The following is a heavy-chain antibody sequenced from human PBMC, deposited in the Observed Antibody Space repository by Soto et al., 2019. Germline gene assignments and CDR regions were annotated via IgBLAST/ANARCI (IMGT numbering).Heavy chain of an antibody. CDR2: LSAGGTAT. J-gene: IGHJ4*01. Sequence: EVQLLESGGGLVQPGGSLRLSCAASGFIFSSSAITWVRQAPWKGLEWVSGLSAGGTATYYADSVKGRFTISRDNSKNTLSLQVNSLRVEDTALYYCARAVGGSGYAYLPAVWGHGTLVTVSS. CDR3: ARAVGGSGYAYLPAV. D-gene: IGHD2-2*01. V-gene: IGHV3-23*01. CDR1: GFIFSSSA.